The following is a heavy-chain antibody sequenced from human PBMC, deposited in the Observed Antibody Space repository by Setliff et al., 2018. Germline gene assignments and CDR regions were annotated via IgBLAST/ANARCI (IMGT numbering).Heavy chain of an antibody. V-gene: IGHV4-39*01. CDR3: VRNLWDLDPI. D-gene: IGHD1-26*01. J-gene: IGHJ4*02. CDR1: DGSISSSNYY. Sequence: ETLSLTCTVSDGSISSSNYYWGWIRQPPGKGLEWIGTIYYSGSTYYNPSLKSRVTISVDMSKNQFSLKLRSVTAADTAIYYCVRNLWDLDPIWGQETLVTVS. CDR2: IYYSGST.